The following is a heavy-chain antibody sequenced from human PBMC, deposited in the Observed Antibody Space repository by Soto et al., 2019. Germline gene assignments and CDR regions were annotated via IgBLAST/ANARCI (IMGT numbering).Heavy chain of an antibody. Sequence: GGSLRLSCAASVFTFSSDGMHWVRQAPGKGLEWVAVISYDGSNKYYADSVKGRFTISRDNSKNTLYLQMNSLRAEDTAVYYCAKDLYYYDSSGYSNDAFDIWGQGTMVTVSS. CDR1: VFTFSSDG. D-gene: IGHD3-22*01. J-gene: IGHJ3*02. CDR3: AKDLYYYDSSGYSNDAFDI. CDR2: ISYDGSNK. V-gene: IGHV3-30*18.